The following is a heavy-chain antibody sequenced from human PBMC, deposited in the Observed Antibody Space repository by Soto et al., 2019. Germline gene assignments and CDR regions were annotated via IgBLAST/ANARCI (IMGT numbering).Heavy chain of an antibody. V-gene: IGHV3-23*01. CDR3: VRGGSIGVSGYDS. CDR2: ILGGSGKT. J-gene: IGHJ4*02. CDR1: GFTFSSYA. Sequence: EVQLLESGGGLVQPGGSLRLSCATSGFTFSSYAMTWVRQAPGKGLEWVALILGGSGKTYYADSVKGRFTISRDNSKNTLSLQMNSLRAADSAVYYCVRGGSIGVSGYDSSGQGTLVTLSS. D-gene: IGHD6-19*01.